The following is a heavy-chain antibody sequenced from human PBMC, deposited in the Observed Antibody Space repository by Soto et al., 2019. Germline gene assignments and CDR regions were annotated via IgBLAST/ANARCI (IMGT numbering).Heavy chain of an antibody. CDR1: GYSFAGYW. CDR3: ARQIYDSDTGPNFQYYFDS. CDR2: IDPSDSQT. V-gene: IGHV5-10-1*01. J-gene: IGHJ4*02. D-gene: IGHD3-22*01. Sequence: GASLKISCMGSGYSFAGYWSTWVRQKPGKGLEWMGRIDPSDSQTYYSPSFRGHVTISVTKSITTVFLQWSSLRASDTAMYYCARQIYDSDTGPNFQYYFDSWGQGTPVTVSS.